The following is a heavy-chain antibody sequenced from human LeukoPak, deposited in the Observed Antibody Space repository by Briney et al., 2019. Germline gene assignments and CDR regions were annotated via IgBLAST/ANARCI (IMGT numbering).Heavy chain of an antibody. CDR2: LYHSGRT. CDR3: ARKYGDYPLDI. D-gene: IGHD4-17*01. CDR1: GDSISSSTYY. J-gene: IGHJ3*02. Sequence: KPSETLSLTCTVSGDSISSSTYYWGWIRQPPGKGLEWIGTLYHSGRTHYNPSLESRVTISVDTSKNQFSLKLSSVTAADTAVYYCARKYGDYPLDIWGQGTMVTVSS. V-gene: IGHV4-39*07.